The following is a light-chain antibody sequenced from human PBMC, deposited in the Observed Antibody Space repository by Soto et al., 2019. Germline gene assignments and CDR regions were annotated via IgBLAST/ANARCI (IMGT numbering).Light chain of an antibody. CDR3: QQYDSAPSLT. Sequence: DIQMTQSPSSLSASVGDRVTVTCRASQGISSFLAWYQQKPGKVPKLLIYAASTLQPGVPSRFSGSGYGTGFTLTVSSLQPEDVARYYCQQYDSAPSLTFGGGTKVEIK. V-gene: IGKV1-27*01. CDR1: QGISSF. CDR2: AAS. J-gene: IGKJ4*01.